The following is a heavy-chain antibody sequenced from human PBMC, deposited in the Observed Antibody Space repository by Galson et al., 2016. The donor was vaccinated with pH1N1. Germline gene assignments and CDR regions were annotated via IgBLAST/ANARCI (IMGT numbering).Heavy chain of an antibody. CDR1: GFTFSNYD. D-gene: IGHD6-13*01. J-gene: IGHJ4*02. Sequence: SLRLSCAASGFTFSNYDMHWVRQAPGKGLEWVAFRRYDGSDKYYADSVKGRFTISRDNSKNTLYLQMNSLKVEDTAVYYCAKFWQELRDGFDSWGQGTLVTVSS. CDR2: RRYDGSDK. CDR3: AKFWQELRDGFDS. V-gene: IGHV3-30*02.